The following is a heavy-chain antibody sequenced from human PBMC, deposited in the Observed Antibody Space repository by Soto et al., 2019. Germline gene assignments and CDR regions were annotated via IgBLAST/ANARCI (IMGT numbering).Heavy chain of an antibody. CDR1: GGTFSSYA. D-gene: IGHD4-17*01. CDR2: IIPIFGTA. CDR3: ARAFATETTGVQEYYFEY. V-gene: IGHV1-69*13. J-gene: IGHJ4*02. Sequence: ASVKVSCKACGGTFSSYAISWVRQAPGQGLEWMGGIIPIFGTANYAQKFQGRVTITADESTSTAYMELSSLRSEDTAVYYCARAFATETTGVQEYYFEYWGQGTLVTLS.